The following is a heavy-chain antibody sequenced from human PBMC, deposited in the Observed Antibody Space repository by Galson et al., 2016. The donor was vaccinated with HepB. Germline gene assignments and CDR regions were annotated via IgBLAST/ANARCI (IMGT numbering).Heavy chain of an antibody. D-gene: IGHD1-26*01. CDR2: IHYSGNT. J-gene: IGHJ4*02. V-gene: IGHV4-31*03. CDR1: GGSISSDGHY. Sequence: TLSLTCTVSGGSISSDGHYWSWIRQHPGKGLEWIGYIHYSGNTYYNPSVKSRVIISVDTSKNQFSLKLRSVTAADTAVYYGARARVGSTDYWGQGTLVTVSS. CDR3: ARARVGSTDY.